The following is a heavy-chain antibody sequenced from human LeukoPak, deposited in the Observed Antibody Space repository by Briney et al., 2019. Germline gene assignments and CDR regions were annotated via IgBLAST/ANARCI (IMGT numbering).Heavy chain of an antibody. V-gene: IGHV3-53*01. Sequence: GGSLRLSCAASGFIFSDNYMSWVRQAPGKGLEWVSVIYRSGGTFYSDSVKGRFTISRDFSKNMLYLQMNNLRADDTAVYCCARDSSGPAFWGQGTLVTVSS. J-gene: IGHJ4*02. D-gene: IGHD3-22*01. CDR1: GFIFSDNY. CDR3: ARDSSGPAF. CDR2: IYRSGGT.